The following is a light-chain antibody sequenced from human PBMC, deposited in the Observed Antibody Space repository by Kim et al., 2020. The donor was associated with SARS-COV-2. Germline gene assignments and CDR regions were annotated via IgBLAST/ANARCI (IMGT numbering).Light chain of an antibody. V-gene: IGKV3-15*01. J-gene: IGKJ2*01. CDR2: EAS. CDR1: QSRNIN. Sequence: SVYPGERVTLSCRASQSRNINFAWYHQTPGQAPRLLIYEASTRATGIPARISGSGFGTEVTLTISSLKSEDSGVYYCHQYNHWPYTFGQGTKLEI. CDR3: HQYNHWPYT.